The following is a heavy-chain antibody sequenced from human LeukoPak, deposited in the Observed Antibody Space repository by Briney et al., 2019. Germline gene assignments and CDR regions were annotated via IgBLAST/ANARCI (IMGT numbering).Heavy chain of an antibody. V-gene: IGHV4-4*02. J-gene: IGHJ4*02. CDR1: GGSISSSNW. D-gene: IGHD5-24*01. CDR2: IYHSGST. CDR3: ARSRDGYNFDY. Sequence: PSETLSLTCAVSGGSISSSNWWSWVRQPPGKGLEWIGEIYHSGSTNYNPSLKSRVTISVDTSKNQFSLKLSSVTAADTAVYYCARSRDGYNFDYWGQGTLVTVSS.